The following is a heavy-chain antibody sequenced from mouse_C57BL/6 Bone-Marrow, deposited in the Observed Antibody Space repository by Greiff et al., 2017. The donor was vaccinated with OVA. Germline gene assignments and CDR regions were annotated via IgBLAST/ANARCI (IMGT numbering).Heavy chain of an antibody. CDR2: IYPRSGNT. CDR3: ARKPITTVAHFDY. D-gene: IGHD1-1*01. CDR1: GYTFTSYG. V-gene: IGHV1-81*01. J-gene: IGHJ2*01. Sequence: QVHVKQSGAELVRPGASVKLSCKASGYTFTSYGISWVKQRTGQGLEWIGEIYPRSGNTYYNEKFKGKATLTADKSSSTAYMELRSLTSEDSAVYFCARKPITTVAHFDYWGQGTTLTVSS.